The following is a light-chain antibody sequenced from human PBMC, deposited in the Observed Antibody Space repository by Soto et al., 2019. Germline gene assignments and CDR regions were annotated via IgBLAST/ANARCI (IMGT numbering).Light chain of an antibody. V-gene: IGLV2-8*01. J-gene: IGLJ1*01. Sequence: QSALTQPPSASGSPGQSVTVSCTGTSNDVGRYNYVSWYQQHPGKVPKLIIYEVTKRPSGVPNRFSGSKSGNTASLTVSGLQAEDEADYYCRSYAGSNTLGVFGTGTKLTVL. CDR3: RSYAGSNTLGV. CDR2: EVT. CDR1: SNDVGRYNY.